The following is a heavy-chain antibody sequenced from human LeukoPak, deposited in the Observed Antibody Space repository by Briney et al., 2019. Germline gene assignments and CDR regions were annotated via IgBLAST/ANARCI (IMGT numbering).Heavy chain of an antibody. J-gene: IGHJ4*02. CDR1: GFTVSSNY. CDR3: ARERSGDRGDYFDY. CDR2: IYSGGST. V-gene: IGHV3-53*05. Sequence: QAGGSLRLSCAASGFTVSSNYMSWVRQAPGKGLEWVSVIYSGGSTYYADSVKGRFTTSRDNSKNTLYLQMNRMRAEDTAVYYCARERSGDRGDYFDYWGQGTLVTVSS. D-gene: IGHD2-15*01.